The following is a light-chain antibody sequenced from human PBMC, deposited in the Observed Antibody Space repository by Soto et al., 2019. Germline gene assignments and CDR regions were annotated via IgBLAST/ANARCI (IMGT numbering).Light chain of an antibody. Sequence: DIQMTQSPSSVSASVGDTVTITCRASQAISSWLAWYQQKPGKAPNLLIYVASSLQSGVPSRFSGSGSGTDFTLTISNLQPEDSATYYCQQANSFPFTFGQGTRLEIK. CDR2: VAS. J-gene: IGKJ5*01. CDR3: QQANSFPFT. V-gene: IGKV1D-12*01. CDR1: QAISSW.